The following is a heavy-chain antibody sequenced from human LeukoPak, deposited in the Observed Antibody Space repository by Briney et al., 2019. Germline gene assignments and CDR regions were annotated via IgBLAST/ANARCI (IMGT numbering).Heavy chain of an antibody. CDR2: INPNSGGT. CDR3: ARDPIAAAGTRYFDY. Sequence: ASVKVSCKASGYTFTGYYMHWVRQAPGQGLEWMGWINPNSGGTNYAQKFQGRVTMTRDTSISTAYMELSSLRSEDTAVYYCARDPIAAAGTRYFDYWGQGTLVTVSS. J-gene: IGHJ4*02. V-gene: IGHV1-2*02. CDR1: GYTFTGYY. D-gene: IGHD6-13*01.